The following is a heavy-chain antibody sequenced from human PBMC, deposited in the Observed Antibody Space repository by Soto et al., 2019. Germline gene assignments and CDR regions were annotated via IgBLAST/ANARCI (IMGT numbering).Heavy chain of an antibody. CDR1: GYSFTSYW. V-gene: IGHV5-10-1*01. J-gene: IGHJ6*01. D-gene: IGHD3-22*01. CDR3: ARRGYYDSSGYYQGYYGMDV. Sequence: GESLKISCKGSGYSFTSYWVSWVRQMHGKGLEGMGRIDPSDSYTNYSPSFQGHVTISADKSIRPAYLQWSSLKASDTDMYYCARRGYYDSSGYYQGYYGMDVWGQRTTVTVSS. CDR2: IDPSDSYT.